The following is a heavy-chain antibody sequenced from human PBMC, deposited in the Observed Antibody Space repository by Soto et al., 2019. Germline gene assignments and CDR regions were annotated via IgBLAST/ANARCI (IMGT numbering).Heavy chain of an antibody. D-gene: IGHD1-26*01. V-gene: IGHV3-21*01. CDR1: GFTFSSYS. J-gene: IGHJ3*02. CDR2: ISSSSGFI. CDR3: ARALTPLMLVDDAFDI. Sequence: EVQMVDSGGGLVKPGGSLRLSCAASGFTFSSYSMNWVRQAPGKGLEWVSSISSSSGFIYYADSVKGRFTISRDNAKKSLYLQMNSLRAEDTAVYYCARALTPLMLVDDAFDIWGQGTMATVSS.